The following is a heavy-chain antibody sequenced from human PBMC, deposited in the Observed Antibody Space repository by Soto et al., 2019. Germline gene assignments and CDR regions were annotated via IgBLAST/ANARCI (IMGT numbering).Heavy chain of an antibody. CDR1: GFSLSTSGVG. D-gene: IGHD6-19*01. CDR2: IYWDDDK. V-gene: IGHV2-5*02. CDR3: AHKGSGWSYFDY. Sequence: QITLKESGPTLVKPTQTLTLTCTFSGFSLSTSGVGVGWIRQPPGKALEWLALIYWDDDKRYRPSLKSRVTIXKXISKNQVVLTMTNMDPVDTATYYCAHKGSGWSYFDYWGQGTLVTVSS. J-gene: IGHJ4*02.